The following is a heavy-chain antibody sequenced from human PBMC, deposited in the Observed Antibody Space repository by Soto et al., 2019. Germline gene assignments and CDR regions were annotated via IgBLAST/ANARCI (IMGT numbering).Heavy chain of an antibody. CDR3: ARGGRYCSGGRCSPACNSGLDV. CDR2: ISAYNGNT. CDR1: GYTFSNYG. D-gene: IGHD2-15*01. Sequence: QVHLVQSGAEVKKPGASVTVSCKASGYTFSNYGVTWVRQAPGQGLEWMGWISAYNGNTDCAQNFRGRVTMTTDTSTTTAYMELRSLRSDDTAVYYCARGGRYCSGGRCSPACNSGLDVWGQGATVTVSS. J-gene: IGHJ6*02. V-gene: IGHV1-18*01.